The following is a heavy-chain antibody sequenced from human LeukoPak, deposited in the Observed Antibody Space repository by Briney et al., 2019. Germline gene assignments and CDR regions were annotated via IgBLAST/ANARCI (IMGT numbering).Heavy chain of an antibody. CDR2: ISASGGST. CDR3: AKGFYDNSASSVFDI. D-gene: IGHD3-22*01. V-gene: IGHV3-23*01. CDR1: GFTFSSFA. Sequence: GGSLRLSCAASGFTFSSFATSWVRQAPGKGLEWVSGISASGGSTYYADSVKGRFTISRDNSKNTLYLQMNSLRAEGTAVYYCAKGFYDNSASSVFDIWGQGTMVTVSS. J-gene: IGHJ3*02.